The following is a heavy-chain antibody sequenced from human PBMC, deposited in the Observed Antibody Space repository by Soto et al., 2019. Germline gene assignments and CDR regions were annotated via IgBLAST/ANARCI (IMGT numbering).Heavy chain of an antibody. CDR2: ISSSGSTI. Sequence: GGSLRLSCAASGFTFSSFEMNWVRQAPGKRLEWVSYISSSGSTIYYADSVKGRFTISRDNAKNSLYLQMNSLRVEDTSVYYCASQPAVWPYNWCDPWGQGTLVTVSS. V-gene: IGHV3-48*03. CDR3: ASQPAVWPYNWCDP. CDR1: GFTFSSFE. J-gene: IGHJ5*02. D-gene: IGHD2-2*01.